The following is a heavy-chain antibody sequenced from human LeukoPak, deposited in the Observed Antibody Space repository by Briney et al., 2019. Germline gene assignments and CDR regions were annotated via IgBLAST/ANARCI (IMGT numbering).Heavy chain of an antibody. D-gene: IGHD2-2*01. CDR1: GFTFSNYA. Sequence: GRSLRLSCAASGFTFSNYAIHWVRQAPGKGLEWVAIISFDGGNRFYADSVKGRFTISRDNSKNTVYLQMSSLRPEDTAVYYCAKDASKIQPVDYWGQGTLVSVSS. V-gene: IGHV3-30-3*01. J-gene: IGHJ4*02. CDR2: ISFDGGNR. CDR3: AKDASKIQPVDY.